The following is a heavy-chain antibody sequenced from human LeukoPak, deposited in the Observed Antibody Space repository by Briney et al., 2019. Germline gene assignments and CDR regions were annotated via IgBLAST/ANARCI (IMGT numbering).Heavy chain of an antibody. J-gene: IGHJ3*02. V-gene: IGHV4-59*12. CDR1: GGSISSYY. D-gene: IGHD3-16*01. CDR3: TRGGIPAFDI. CDR2: IYHSGST. Sequence: PSETLSLTCTVSGGSISSYYWSWIRQPPGKGLEWIGYIYHSGSTYYNPSLKSRVTISVDRSKNQFSLKLSSVTAADTAVYYCTRGGIPAFDIWGQGTMVTVSS.